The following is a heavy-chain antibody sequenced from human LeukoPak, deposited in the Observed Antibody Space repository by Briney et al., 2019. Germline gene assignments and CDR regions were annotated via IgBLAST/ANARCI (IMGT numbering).Heavy chain of an antibody. D-gene: IGHD3-22*01. Sequence: ASVKVSCKASGYTFTSYYMHWVRQAPGQGLEWMGIINPSGGSTSYAQKFQGRVTMTRDTSTSTVYMELSSLRSEDTAVYYCAREGLKSYYDSSGYYTYFDYWGQGTLVTVSS. CDR1: GYTFTSYY. J-gene: IGHJ4*02. CDR3: AREGLKSYYDSSGYYTYFDY. CDR2: INPSGGST. V-gene: IGHV1-46*01.